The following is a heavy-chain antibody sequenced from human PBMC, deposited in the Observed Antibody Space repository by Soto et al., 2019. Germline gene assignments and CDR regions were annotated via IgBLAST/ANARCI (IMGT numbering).Heavy chain of an antibody. V-gene: IGHV1-2*02. J-gene: IGHJ6*02. D-gene: IGHD3-16*01. CDR2: INPNSGGT. Sequence: ASVKVSCQASGYTFTGYYMHWVRQAPGQGLEWMGWINPNSGGTNYAQKFQGRVTMTRDTSISTAYMELSRLRSDDTAVYYCARGPGGSLPSYYYYGMDVWGQGTTVTVS. CDR3: ARGPGGSLPSYYYYGMDV. CDR1: GYTFTGYY.